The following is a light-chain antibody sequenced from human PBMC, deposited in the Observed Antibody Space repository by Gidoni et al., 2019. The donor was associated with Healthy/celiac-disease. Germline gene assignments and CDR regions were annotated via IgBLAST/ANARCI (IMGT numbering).Light chain of an antibody. J-gene: IGLJ1*01. CDR3: QSYDSSLSGFYV. Sequence: QSVLTQPPSVSGAPGQRVTISCTGSSSNIGAGYDVHWYQQLPGTAPKRLIYGNSNRPSGVPDRFSGSKSGTSASLAITGLQAEDEADYYCQSYDSSLSGFYVFGTGTKVTVX. V-gene: IGLV1-40*01. CDR1: SSNIGAGYD. CDR2: GNS.